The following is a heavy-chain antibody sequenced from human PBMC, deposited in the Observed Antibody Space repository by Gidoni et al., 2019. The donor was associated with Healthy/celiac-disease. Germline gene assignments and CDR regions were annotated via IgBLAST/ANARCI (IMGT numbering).Heavy chain of an antibody. CDR1: GIPFSSYA. D-gene: IGHD6-19*01. V-gene: IGHV3-30*01. Sequence: QVQLVESGGGVVQPGRSLRLACAASGIPFSSYAMHWVRQAPGKGLEWVAVISYDGSNKYYADSVKGRFTISRDNSKNTLYLQMNSLRAEDTAVYYCARDPGAVAGPFDYWGQGTLVTVSS. J-gene: IGHJ4*02. CDR3: ARDPGAVAGPFDY. CDR2: ISYDGSNK.